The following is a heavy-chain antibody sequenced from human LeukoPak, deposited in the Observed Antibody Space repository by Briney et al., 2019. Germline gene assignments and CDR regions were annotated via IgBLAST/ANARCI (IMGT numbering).Heavy chain of an antibody. Sequence: PGGSLRLSCAASGFTFSSHSMNWVRQAPGKGLEWVSYISSSSTTIYHADSVKGRFTISRDNAKNSLYLEMNSLRAEDTAVYYCAILPGYSSGWYEVNYWGQGTLVTVSS. V-gene: IGHV3-48*01. CDR3: AILPGYSSGWYEVNY. CDR2: ISSSSTTI. CDR1: GFTFSSHS. D-gene: IGHD6-13*01. J-gene: IGHJ4*02.